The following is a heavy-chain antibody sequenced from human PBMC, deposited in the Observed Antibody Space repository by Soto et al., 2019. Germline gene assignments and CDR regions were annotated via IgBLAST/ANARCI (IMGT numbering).Heavy chain of an antibody. J-gene: IGHJ4*02. CDR2: ISWGSYSK. D-gene: IGHD3-16*01. CDR1: GFTFDDYA. Sequence: PGGSLRLSCAASGFTFDDYAMNWVRQAPGKGLEWVSGISWGSYSKGYADSVKGRFTISRDNSKNSLYLLMNSLRTEDAALYYCAKGSRLHLGEFPDWGQGTLVTVSS. V-gene: IGHV3-9*01. CDR3: AKGSRLHLGEFPD.